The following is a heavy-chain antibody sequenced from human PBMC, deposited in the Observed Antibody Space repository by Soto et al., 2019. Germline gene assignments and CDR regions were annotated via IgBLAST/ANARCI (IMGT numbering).Heavy chain of an antibody. D-gene: IGHD6-13*01. V-gene: IGHV1-69*13. CDR3: ARDSGAKLSSS. CDR1: GGTFSSYR. J-gene: IGHJ4*02. Sequence: SVKVSCKASGGTFSSYRFNWVRQARGQGLEWLGGIVPIYRTADYAQKFQGRVTITADESTRTVYMELSSLKSQDTALYYCARDSGAKLSSSWGQGTLVTVPS. CDR2: IVPIYRTA.